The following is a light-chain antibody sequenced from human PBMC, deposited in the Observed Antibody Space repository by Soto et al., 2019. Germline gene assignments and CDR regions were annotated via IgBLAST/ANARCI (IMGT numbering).Light chain of an antibody. CDR2: KAS. V-gene: IGKV1-5*03. CDR1: ESISRW. J-gene: IGKJ4*01. Sequence: DIQMTQSPSTLSASVGDRVTITCRASESISRWLAWYLQKPGKAPKLLINKASNLQSGVPSRFSGSGSGTEFTLTISSLQPDDFATYYCQQYDSNPITFGGGTKGEI. CDR3: QQYDSNPIT.